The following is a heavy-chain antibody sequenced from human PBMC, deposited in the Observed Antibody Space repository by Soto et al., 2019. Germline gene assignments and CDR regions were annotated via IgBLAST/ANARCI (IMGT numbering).Heavy chain of an antibody. CDR1: GYQFTYYG. J-gene: IGHJ6*02. CDR2: IYPGDSDT. CDR3: ARQKDIVELSGLMTNFYYGLDV. Sequence: LGELLKISSQTSGYQFTYYGMPWVRQMPGTGLEWMGIIYPGDSDTRYSPSFQGQVTISADKSISTAYLQWSSLKASDADIYYCARQKDIVELSGLMTNFYYGLDVWGQGTTVTVSS. V-gene: IGHV5-51*01. D-gene: IGHD2-15*01.